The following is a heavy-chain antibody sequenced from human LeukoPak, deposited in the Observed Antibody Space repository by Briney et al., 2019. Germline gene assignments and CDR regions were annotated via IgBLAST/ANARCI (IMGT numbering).Heavy chain of an antibody. CDR1: GYTFTSYG. J-gene: IGHJ5*02. CDR2: ISAYNGNT. V-gene: IGHV1-18*01. Sequence: ASVKVSCKASGYTFTSYGISWVRQAPGQGLEWMGWISAYNGNTNYAQKLQGRVTMTTDTSTSTAYMELGSLRSDDTAVYYCARDVFYYGSGSYYPETNWFDPWGQGTLVTVSS. CDR3: ARDVFYYGSGSYYPETNWFDP. D-gene: IGHD3-10*01.